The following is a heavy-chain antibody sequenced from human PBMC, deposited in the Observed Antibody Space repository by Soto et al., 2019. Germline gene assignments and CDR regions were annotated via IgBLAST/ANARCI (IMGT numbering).Heavy chain of an antibody. CDR1: GYTFTSYC. Sequence: SVKVSCKASGYTFTSYCIIWVRQAPGQGLEWMGWISAYNGNTNYAQKLQGRVTMTTDTSTRTAYMELRSLSSDPTAVYYCATVPDYYDSSGYLDYWGQGTLVTVSS. J-gene: IGHJ4*02. CDR2: ISAYNGNT. D-gene: IGHD3-22*01. V-gene: IGHV1-18*04. CDR3: ATVPDYYDSSGYLDY.